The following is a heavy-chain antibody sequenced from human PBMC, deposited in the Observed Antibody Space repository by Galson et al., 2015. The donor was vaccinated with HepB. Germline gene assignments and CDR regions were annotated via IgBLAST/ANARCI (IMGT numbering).Heavy chain of an antibody. D-gene: IGHD3-22*01. V-gene: IGHV1-2*02. Sequence: SVKVSCKASGYPFAGYYLHWVRQAPGQGLEWMGWINPNSGDTKYAQTVQGRVTMTRDTSISTSYMELTGLRSDDTAVYYCARVLPYYDSGGSLDYWGPGTLVTVAS. CDR3: ARVLPYYDSGGSLDY. CDR2: INPNSGDT. J-gene: IGHJ4*02. CDR1: GYPFAGYY.